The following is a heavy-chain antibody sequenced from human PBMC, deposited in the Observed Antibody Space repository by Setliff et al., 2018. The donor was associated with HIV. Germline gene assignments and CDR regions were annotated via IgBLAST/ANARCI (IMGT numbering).Heavy chain of an antibody. J-gene: IGHJ3*02. V-gene: IGHV5-51*01. CDR3: ARHLGITTLRGAGAFDI. CDR2: IYPGDSDT. D-gene: IGHD3-10*01. CDR1: GYGFSSYW. Sequence: GESLKISCKGSGYGFSSYWIAWVRQMPGRGLEWMAIIYPGDSDTRYSPSFQGQVTISADKSINTAYLQWSTLKASDTAMYYCARHLGITTLRGAGAFDIWGQGTMVTVSS.